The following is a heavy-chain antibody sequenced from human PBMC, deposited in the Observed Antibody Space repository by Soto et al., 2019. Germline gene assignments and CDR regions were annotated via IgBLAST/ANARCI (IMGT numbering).Heavy chain of an antibody. V-gene: IGHV3-23*01. CDR3: VKDYGVNPLDH. CDR1: GFNFSPYW. CDR2: ISGSGGST. Sequence: SLRLSCSASGFNFSPYWMHWVRQVPGKGLEWISAISGSGGSTYYADSVKGRFTISRDNSKNTLYLQMNSLRADDTAVYYCVKDYGVNPLDHWGQGTLVTVSS. D-gene: IGHD4-17*01. J-gene: IGHJ4*01.